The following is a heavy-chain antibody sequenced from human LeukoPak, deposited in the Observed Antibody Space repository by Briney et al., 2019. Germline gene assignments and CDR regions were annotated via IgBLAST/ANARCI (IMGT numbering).Heavy chain of an antibody. Sequence: GGSLRLSCAASGFSFSSYNMHWVRQAPGKGLEWVGFTWNHGNDQDYADSVKGRFTISRDNSKNTLYLQMNSLRAEDTAVYYCAKDSGGGDCAFDYWGQGTLVTVSS. CDR3: AKDSGGGDCAFDY. CDR2: TWNHGNDQ. CDR1: GFSFSSYN. J-gene: IGHJ4*02. D-gene: IGHD2-21*02. V-gene: IGHV3-30*02.